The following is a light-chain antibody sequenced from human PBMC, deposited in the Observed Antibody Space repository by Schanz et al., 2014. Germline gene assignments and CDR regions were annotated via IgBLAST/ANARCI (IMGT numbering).Light chain of an antibody. Sequence: EIVLTQSPGTLSLSPGERAILSCRASQGVNGNYLAWYQEKPGQAPRLLIYGTSARATGVPDRFSGSGSGTDFTLTISRLEPEDFAVYYCQQYTISPITFGGGTKVEMK. CDR1: QGVNGNY. V-gene: IGKV3-20*01. J-gene: IGKJ4*01. CDR2: GTS. CDR3: QQYTISPIT.